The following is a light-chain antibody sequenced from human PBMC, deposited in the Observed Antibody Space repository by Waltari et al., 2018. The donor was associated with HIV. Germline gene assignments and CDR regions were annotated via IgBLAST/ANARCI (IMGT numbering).Light chain of an antibody. V-gene: IGKV2-28*01. Sequence: DIVMTQCPLSLPVTPGEPASISCMSCQSLLHSNGYNYLDWYLQKPGQSPQLLIYLGSNRASGVPDRFSGSGSGTDFTLKISRVEAEDVGVYYCMQALQTRYTFGQGTKLEIK. CDR2: LGS. J-gene: IGKJ2*01. CDR1: QSLLHSNGYNY. CDR3: MQALQTRYT.